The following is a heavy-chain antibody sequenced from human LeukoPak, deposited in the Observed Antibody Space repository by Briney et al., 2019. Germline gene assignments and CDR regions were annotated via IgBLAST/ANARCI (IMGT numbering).Heavy chain of an antibody. J-gene: IGHJ4*02. CDR3: ARGGQVGATAPFDY. CDR2: IIPIFGTA. Sequence: SVKVSCKASGGTFSSYAISWVRQAPGQGLEWMGGIIPIFGTANYAQKFQGRVTITADESTSTAYMELSSLRSEDTAMYYCARGGQVGATAPFDYWGQGTLVTVSS. D-gene: IGHD1-26*01. V-gene: IGHV1-69*13. CDR1: GGTFSSYA.